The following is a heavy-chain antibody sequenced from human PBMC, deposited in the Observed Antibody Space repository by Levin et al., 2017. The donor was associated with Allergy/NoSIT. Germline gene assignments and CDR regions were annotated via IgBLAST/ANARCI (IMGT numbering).Heavy chain of an antibody. Sequence: SETLSLTCAVYGASFSGYYWSWIRQPPGKGLEWIGDIDHSGSTIYTPSLKSRVTISIDTSKNQFSLKLSSVTAADTAIYYCARISMIRGVITKPDGFDVWGRGTMVTVSS. CDR3: ARISMIRGVITKPDGFDV. CDR1: GASFSGYY. V-gene: IGHV4-34*01. CDR2: IDHSGST. J-gene: IGHJ3*01. D-gene: IGHD3-10*01.